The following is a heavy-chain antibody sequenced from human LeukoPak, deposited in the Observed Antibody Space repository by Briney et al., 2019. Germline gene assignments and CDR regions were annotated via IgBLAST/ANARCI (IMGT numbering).Heavy chain of an antibody. CDR2: ISSSGSTI. CDR1: GFTFSDYY. CDR3: AKNLWLTWIDAFDI. D-gene: IGHD2/OR15-2a*01. V-gene: IGHV3-11*01. Sequence: GGSLRLSCAASGFTFSDYYMSWIRQAPGKGLEWVSHISSSGSTIYYADSVKGRFTISRDNSKNTLYLQMNSLRAEDTAVYYCAKNLWLTWIDAFDIWGQGTMVTVSS. J-gene: IGHJ3*02.